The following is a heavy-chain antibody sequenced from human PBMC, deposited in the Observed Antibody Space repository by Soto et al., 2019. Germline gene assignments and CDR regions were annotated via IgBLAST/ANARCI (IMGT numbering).Heavy chain of an antibody. CDR1: GGSITSADYY. V-gene: IGHV4-31*03. J-gene: IGHJ5*02. CDR2: IYSSGTT. D-gene: IGHD3-3*02. Sequence: QVQLQESGPGLVKPSQPLSLTCTISGGSITSADYYWTWIRQFTGKGLEWIAYIYSSGTTHYNPSLTSRATISLDTSNIQFSLEVKSATAADTAVYYCARMGLHFCELSRNWFDPWGQGSLVTVSS. CDR3: ARMGLHFCELSRNWFDP.